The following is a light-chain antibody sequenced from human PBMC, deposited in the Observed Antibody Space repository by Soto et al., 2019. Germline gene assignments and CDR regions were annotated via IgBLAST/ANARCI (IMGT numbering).Light chain of an antibody. CDR1: QTISSW. Sequence: DIRMTQSPSTLSGSVGDRVTITWRASQTISSWLAWYQQKPGKAPKLLIYKASTLKSGVPSRLSGSASGTDFTLTISSLPPDDFATYYCQHYNSFWTFGHGTKVDIK. J-gene: IGKJ1*01. CDR3: QHYNSFWT. V-gene: IGKV1-5*03. CDR2: KAS.